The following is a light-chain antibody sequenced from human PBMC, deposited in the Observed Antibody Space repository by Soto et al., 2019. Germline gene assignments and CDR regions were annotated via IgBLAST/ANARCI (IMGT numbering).Light chain of an antibody. CDR3: CLYTSGSTYV. J-gene: IGLJ1*01. CDR2: EVS. CDR1: RSDVGAYNY. Sequence: QSALTQPASVSGSPGQSITISCTGTRSDVGAYNYVSWYQQYPGKAPKFMIYEVSNRPSGVSNRFSGSKSGNTASLTISGLQAEDEADYYCCLYTSGSTYVFGTGTKLTVL. V-gene: IGLV2-14*01.